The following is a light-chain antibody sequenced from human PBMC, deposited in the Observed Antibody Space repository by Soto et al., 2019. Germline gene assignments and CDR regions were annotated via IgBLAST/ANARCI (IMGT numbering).Light chain of an antibody. V-gene: IGLV1-40*01. CDR2: GNT. CDR1: SSNFGAGYD. J-gene: IGLJ3*02. Sequence: QSVLTQPPSVSGAPGQRVTISCTGSSSNFGAGYDVHWYQQLPRTAPKLLIYGNTNRPSGVPDRFSGSKSGTSASLAITGLQAEDEADYYFQSYDSSLSGLVFGGGTKLTVL. CDR3: QSYDSSLSGLV.